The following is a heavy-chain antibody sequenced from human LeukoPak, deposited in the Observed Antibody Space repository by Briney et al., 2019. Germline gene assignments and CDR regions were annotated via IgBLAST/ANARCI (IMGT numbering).Heavy chain of an antibody. D-gene: IGHD3-10*01. CDR1: GFTFRTYD. CDR2: ISGRGDNT. V-gene: IGHV3-23*01. CDR3: TRGRRGVFNDAFDI. J-gene: IGHJ3*02. Sequence: GGSLRLSCAASGFTFRTYDMNWVRQAPGKGLEWVAAISGRGDNTYYVDSVKGRFTISRDNSRNTPYLHLNSLRAEDTAIHYCTRGRRGVFNDAFDIWGQGTVVTVSS.